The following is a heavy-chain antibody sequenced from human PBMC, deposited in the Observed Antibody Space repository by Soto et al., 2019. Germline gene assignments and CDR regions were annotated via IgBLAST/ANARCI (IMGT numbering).Heavy chain of an antibody. V-gene: IGHV3-43*01. CDR2: ISWDGGST. Sequence: PGGSLRLSCAASGFTFDDYTMHWVRQAPGKGLEWVSLISWDGGSTYYADSVKGRFTISRDNSKNYLYLQMNSLRTEDTSLYYCAKDITSSWPAEYFQHWGQGTLVTVSS. CDR3: AKDITSSWPAEYFQH. J-gene: IGHJ1*01. CDR1: GFTFDDYT. D-gene: IGHD6-13*01.